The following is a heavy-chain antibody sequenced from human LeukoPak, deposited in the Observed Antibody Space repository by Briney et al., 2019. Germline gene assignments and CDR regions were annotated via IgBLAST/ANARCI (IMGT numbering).Heavy chain of an antibody. J-gene: IGHJ4*02. Sequence: ASVQVSCKASGYTFTGYYMHWVRQAPGQGLEWMGWINPNSGGTNYAQKFQGRVTMTRDTSISTAYMELSRLRSDDTAVYYCARSKGLYYDSSGYGDYWGQGTLVTVSS. CDR1: GYTFTGYY. CDR3: ARSKGLYYDSSGYGDY. D-gene: IGHD3-22*01. CDR2: INPNSGGT. V-gene: IGHV1-2*02.